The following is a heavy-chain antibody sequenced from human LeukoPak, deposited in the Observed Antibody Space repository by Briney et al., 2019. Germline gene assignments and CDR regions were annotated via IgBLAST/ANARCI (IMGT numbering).Heavy chain of an antibody. Sequence: SVKVSCKASGGTFSSYTISWVRQAPGQGLEWMGRINPILGIANYAQKFQGRVTITADKSTSTAYMELSSLRSEDTAVYYCARGDSSSSWLLSYWGQGTLVTVSS. J-gene: IGHJ4*02. CDR1: GGTFSSYT. D-gene: IGHD6-6*01. CDR2: INPILGIA. CDR3: ARGDSSSSWLLSY. V-gene: IGHV1-69*02.